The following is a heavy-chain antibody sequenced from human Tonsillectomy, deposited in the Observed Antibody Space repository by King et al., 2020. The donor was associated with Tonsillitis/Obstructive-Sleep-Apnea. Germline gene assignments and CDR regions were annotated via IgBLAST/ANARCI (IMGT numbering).Heavy chain of an antibody. CDR2: IWYDGSNK. CDR1: GFTFSSYG. CDR3: ARDSGLDYYDSSGKNWFDP. J-gene: IGHJ5*02. D-gene: IGHD3-22*01. V-gene: IGHV3-33*01. Sequence: VQLVESGGGVVQPGRSLRLSCAASGFTFSSYGMHWVRQAPGKGLEWVAVIWYDGSNKYYADSVKGRFTISRDNSKNTLYLQMNSLRAEDTAVYYCARDSGLDYYDSSGKNWFDPWGQGTLVTVSS.